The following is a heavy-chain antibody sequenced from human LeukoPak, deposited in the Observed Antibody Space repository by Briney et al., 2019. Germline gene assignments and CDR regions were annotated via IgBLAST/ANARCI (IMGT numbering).Heavy chain of an antibody. CDR3: ARVKDPGGYYYYYYMDV. CDR1: GGSFSGYY. CDR2: INHSGGT. D-gene: IGHD3-16*01. J-gene: IGHJ6*03. V-gene: IGHV4-34*01. Sequence: SETLSLTCAVYGGSFSGYYWSWIRQPPGKGLEWIGEINHSGGTKYNPSLKSRVTISLDTSKNQFSLKLSSVTAADTAMYYCARVKDPGGYYYYYYMDVWGKGTTVTVSS.